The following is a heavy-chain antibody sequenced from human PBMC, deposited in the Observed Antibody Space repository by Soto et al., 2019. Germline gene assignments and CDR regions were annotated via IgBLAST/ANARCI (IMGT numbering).Heavy chain of an antibody. D-gene: IGHD6-19*01. J-gene: IGHJ4*01. Sequence: SETLSLTCTVSCYSISSGSYWAWIRQPPGKGPEWIASIYHGGTTFYNPSLKSRITISVDTSNNQFSLKLTSVTAADTAVYYCARVHVMVVAGSTFDYWGHGTLVTVSS. CDR2: IYHGGTT. CDR1: CYSISSGSY. CDR3: ARVHVMVVAGSTFDY. V-gene: IGHV4-38-2*02.